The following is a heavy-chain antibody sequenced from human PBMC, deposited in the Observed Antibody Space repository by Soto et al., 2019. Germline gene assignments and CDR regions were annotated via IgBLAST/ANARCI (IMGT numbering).Heavy chain of an antibody. V-gene: IGHV2-5*02. Sequence: ITLKESGPTLVKPTQTLTLTCTFSGFSLNTGGVGVGWVRQPRGKAMEWLALIYWDDDERYRPSLRSRLNINKDKINNQKVLTITNMDPEDTATYYCVRNWRYYGGDYYYGMDAWGQGTTVTVSS. J-gene: IGHJ6*02. CDR2: IYWDDDE. CDR1: GFSLNTGGVG. D-gene: IGHD3-10*01. CDR3: VRNWRYYGGDYYYGMDA.